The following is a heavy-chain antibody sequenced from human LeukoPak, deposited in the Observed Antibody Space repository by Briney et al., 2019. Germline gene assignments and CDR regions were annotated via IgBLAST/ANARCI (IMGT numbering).Heavy chain of an antibody. Sequence: PSETLSPTCTVSGGSISSGGYSWSWLRQPPGKGLEWIGYIYHSGSTYYNPSLKSRVTISVDRSKNQFSLKLSSVTAADTAVYYCARVGKGGVFDYWGQGTLVTVSS. CDR3: ARVGKGGVFDY. V-gene: IGHV4-30-2*01. CDR2: IYHSGST. CDR1: GGSISSGGYS. J-gene: IGHJ4*02.